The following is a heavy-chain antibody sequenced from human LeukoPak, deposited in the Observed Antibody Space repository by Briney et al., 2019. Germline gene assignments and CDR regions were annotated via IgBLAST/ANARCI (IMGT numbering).Heavy chain of an antibody. CDR1: GGSFSGYY. CDR2: INHSGST. J-gene: IGHJ2*01. V-gene: IGHV4-34*01. D-gene: IGHD6-19*01. CDR3: ARDCVSSGWYWDYWYFDL. Sequence: SETLSLTCAVYGGSFSGYYWSWIRQPPGKGLEWIGEINHSGSTNYNPSLKSRVTISVDTSKNQFSLKLSSVTAADTAVYYCARDCVSSGWYWDYWYFDLWGRGTLVTVSS.